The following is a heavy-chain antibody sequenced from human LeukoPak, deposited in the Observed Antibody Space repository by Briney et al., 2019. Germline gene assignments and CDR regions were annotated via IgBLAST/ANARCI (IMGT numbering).Heavy chain of an antibody. CDR2: IYHSGST. V-gene: IGHV4-38-2*02. J-gene: IGHJ4*02. CDR3: AREDYYDSSGYYLDC. D-gene: IGHD3-22*01. Sequence: NPSETLSLTCTVSGYSVSSGYYWGRIRQSPGKGLEWIGSIYHSGSTYYSPSLRSRITISVDTSKNQFSLKLSSVTAADTAVYYCAREDYYDSSGYYLDCWGQGTLVTVSS. CDR1: GYSVSSGYY.